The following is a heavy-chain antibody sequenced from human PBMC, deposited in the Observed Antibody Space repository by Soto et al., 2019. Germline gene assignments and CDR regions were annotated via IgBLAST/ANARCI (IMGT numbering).Heavy chain of an antibody. CDR1: GYTFTAYG. Sequence: QVQMVQSGPEVKMPGASVKVSCKTSGYTFTAYGLAWRRQAPGQRPEWMGWVGTNNDNTNYAEKCQGRVTMTTDTSTATTYMELRSLRSDDTAVYYCARELNTDSSAYYSFAYWGQGTLVTVSS. D-gene: IGHD3-22*01. V-gene: IGHV1-18*01. J-gene: IGHJ4*02. CDR2: VGTNNDNT. CDR3: ARELNTDSSAYYSFAY.